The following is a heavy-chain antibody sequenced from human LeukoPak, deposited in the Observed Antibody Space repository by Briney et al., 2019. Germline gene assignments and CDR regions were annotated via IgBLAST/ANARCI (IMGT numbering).Heavy chain of an antibody. CDR3: AKGRGSWPCYFDY. D-gene: IGHD6-13*01. CDR1: GFTFSSSG. V-gene: IGHV3-30*18. J-gene: IGHJ4*02. Sequence: GGSLRLSCAASGFTFSSSGMHWVRQAPGKGLEWVAITSYDGSKKYYADSVRGRFTISRDNSKNTLYLQMNSLRGEDTAVYYCAKGRGSWPCYFDYWGQGTLVTVSS. CDR2: TSYDGSKK.